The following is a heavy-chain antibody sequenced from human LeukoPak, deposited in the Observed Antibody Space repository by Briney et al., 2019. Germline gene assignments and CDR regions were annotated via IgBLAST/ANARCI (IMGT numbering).Heavy chain of an antibody. CDR2: INPNSGGT. D-gene: IGHD3-22*01. Sequence: ASVKVSCKASGYTFTGYYIHWVRQAPGQGLEWMGWINPNSGGTNYAQKFQGRVTMTRDTSISTAYMELSRLRSDDTAVYYCARGNFWVVITPNWFDPWGQGTLVTVSS. J-gene: IGHJ5*02. CDR3: ARGNFWVVITPNWFDP. CDR1: GYTFTGYY. V-gene: IGHV1-2*02.